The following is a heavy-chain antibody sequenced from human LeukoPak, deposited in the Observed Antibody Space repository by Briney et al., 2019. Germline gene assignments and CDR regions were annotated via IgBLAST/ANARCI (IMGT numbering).Heavy chain of an antibody. CDR2: ISESGTAI. CDR1: GFTVSNYN. J-gene: IGHJ4*02. V-gene: IGHV3-48*02. Sequence: GGSLRLSCAASGFTVSNYNMNWVRQARGKGLEWVSFISESGTAIYYAESVKGRFTISRDVARNSVYLQMNSLRDEDTALYYCARGPLGWSDYWGQGLLVTVSS. D-gene: IGHD1-26*01. CDR3: ARGPLGWSDY.